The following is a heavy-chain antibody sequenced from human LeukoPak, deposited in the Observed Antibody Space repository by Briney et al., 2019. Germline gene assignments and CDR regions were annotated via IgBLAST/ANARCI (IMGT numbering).Heavy chain of an antibody. CDR3: ARARGSGFKGELVDY. V-gene: IGHV1-2*02. D-gene: IGHD3-16*01. J-gene: IGHJ3*01. CDR1: GYTFAGYH. CDR2: INPNSGGT. Sequence: GASVKVSCKASGYTFAGYHVHWVRQAPGQGLEWMGWINPNSGGTNYAQKFQGRVTMTRDTSISTAYMELSRLRSDDTAVYYCARARGSGFKGELVDYWGQGTMVTVSS.